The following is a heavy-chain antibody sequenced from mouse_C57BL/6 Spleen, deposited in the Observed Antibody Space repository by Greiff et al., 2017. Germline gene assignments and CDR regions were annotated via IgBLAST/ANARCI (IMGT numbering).Heavy chain of an antibody. CDR3: ARFDSNYDY. CDR1: GYTFTDYY. V-gene: IGHV1-26*01. D-gene: IGHD2-5*01. Sequence: EVQLQQSGPELVKPGASVKISCKASGYTFTDYYMNWVKQSHGKSLEWIGDINPNNGGTSYNQKFKGKATLTVDKSSSTAYMELRSLTSEDSAVYYCARFDSNYDYWGQGTTLTVSS. CDR2: INPNNGGT. J-gene: IGHJ2*01.